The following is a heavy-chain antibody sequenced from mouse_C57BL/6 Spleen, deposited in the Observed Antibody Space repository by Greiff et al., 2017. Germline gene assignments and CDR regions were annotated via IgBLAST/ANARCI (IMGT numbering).Heavy chain of an antibody. CDR1: GYTFTSYW. CDR3: ATCYGNPFAY. Sequence: QVQLQQPGAELVKPGASVKLSCKASGYTFTSYWMQWVNQRPGQGLEWLGEIGPSDSYTNYTPKFKGKATLTVDTSSSTTYMQLSSLTSEDSAVYYCATCYGNPFAYWGQGTLVTVSA. J-gene: IGHJ3*01. D-gene: IGHD2-10*01. CDR2: IGPSDSYT. V-gene: IGHV1-50*01.